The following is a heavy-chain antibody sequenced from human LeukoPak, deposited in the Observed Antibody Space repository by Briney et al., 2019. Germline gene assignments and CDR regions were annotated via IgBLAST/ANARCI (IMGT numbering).Heavy chain of an antibody. CDR1: GFTFSSYW. D-gene: IGHD4-17*01. V-gene: IGHV3-74*03. CDR3: ARGFGDSRVHYYYGMDV. Sequence: GGSLRPSCAASGFTFSSYWMHWVRQAPGKGPVWVSRINDDGNSITYADFVKGRFTISRDNAKNTLYLQMNSLRAEDTAVYFCARGFGDSRVHYYYGMDVWGQGTTVTVSS. J-gene: IGHJ6*02. CDR2: INDDGNSI.